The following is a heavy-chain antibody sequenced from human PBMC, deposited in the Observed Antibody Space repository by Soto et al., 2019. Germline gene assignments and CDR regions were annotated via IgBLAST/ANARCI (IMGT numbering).Heavy chain of an antibody. V-gene: IGHV3-48*02. CDR1: GFTFSTYS. Sequence: EVQLVESGGRLVQPGGSLRLSCVASGFTFSTYSMNWVRQAPGKGLEWISYISSSSDIIYYADSVKGRFTISRDNAKNSLSLQMNSLRDEDTAVYYCARPYCNRWSIFYGLDVWGQGPTVTVSS. CDR3: ARPYCNRWSIFYGLDV. CDR2: ISSSSDII. J-gene: IGHJ6*02. D-gene: IGHD2-8*02.